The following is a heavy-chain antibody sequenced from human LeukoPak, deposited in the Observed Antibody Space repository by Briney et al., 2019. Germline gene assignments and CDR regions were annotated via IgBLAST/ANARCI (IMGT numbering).Heavy chain of an antibody. CDR2: INGNGGST. J-gene: IGHJ4*02. V-gene: IGHV3-20*04. CDR1: GFDFDDYG. Sequence: GGSLRLSCAASGFDFDDYGMTWVRHAPGKGLEWVSGINGNGGSTGYADSVRGRFIISRDNAKNYVHLQMDSLRAEDTAVYYCARDQGSADYWGQGTLVTVSS. CDR3: ARDQGSADY.